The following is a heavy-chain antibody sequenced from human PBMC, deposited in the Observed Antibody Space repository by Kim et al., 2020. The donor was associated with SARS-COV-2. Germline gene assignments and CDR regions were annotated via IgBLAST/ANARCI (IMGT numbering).Heavy chain of an antibody. Sequence: GGSLRLTCAASGFAFSSYGMTWVRQAPGKGLEWVSSFSSDDITYYADSVKGRFIISSDNSKNMLYLLMNSLRADDTAVYYCGDYHGPGSHFTYWGHG. CDR3: GDYHGPGSHFTY. D-gene: IGHD3-10*01. CDR1: GFAFSSYG. J-gene: IGHJ4*03. CDR2: FSSDDIT. V-gene: IGHV3-23*01.